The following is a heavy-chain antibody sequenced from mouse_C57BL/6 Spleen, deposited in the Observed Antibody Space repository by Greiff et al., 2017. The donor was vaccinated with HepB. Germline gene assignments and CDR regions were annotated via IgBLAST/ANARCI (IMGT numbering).Heavy chain of an antibody. Sequence: QVQLQQPGAELVKPGASVKMSCKASGYTFTSYWITWVKQRPGQGLEWIGDIYPGSGSTNYNEKFKSKATLTVDTSSSTAYKQLSSLTSEDSAVYYCATDYYGSRLYYAMDYWGQRTSVTVSS. CDR2: IYPGSGST. D-gene: IGHD1-1*01. J-gene: IGHJ4*01. CDR3: ATDYYGSRLYYAMDY. V-gene: IGHV1-55*01. CDR1: GYTFTSYW.